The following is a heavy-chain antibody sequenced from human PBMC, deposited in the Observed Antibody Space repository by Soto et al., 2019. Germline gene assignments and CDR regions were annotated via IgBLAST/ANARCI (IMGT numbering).Heavy chain of an antibody. CDR2: IYYGGSP. D-gene: IGHD6-19*01. V-gene: IGHV4-39*01. Sequence: LXLTFTVSGGSISISGYYWGWVRQPPGRGLEWIGYIYYGGSPYYNPSLKSRVTISVDTSKNQFSLNLSSVTAADTAVYYCAVPAASVAGASGTYYYYGMDVWGQGTTVTVSS. J-gene: IGHJ6*02. CDR1: GGSISISGYY. CDR3: AVPAASVAGASGTYYYYGMDV.